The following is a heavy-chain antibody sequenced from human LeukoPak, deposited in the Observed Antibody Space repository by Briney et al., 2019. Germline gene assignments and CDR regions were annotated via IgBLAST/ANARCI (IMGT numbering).Heavy chain of an antibody. Sequence: GGSLRLSCAASGFTFSDYYMSWIRQAPGKGLEWVSVIAGSDGFTQYADSVKGRFTISRDNSKNTVYLQMNRLRVEDTALYYCVRSLDYWGQGTLVTVSS. CDR1: GFTFSDYY. CDR2: IAGSDGFT. J-gene: IGHJ4*02. V-gene: IGHV3-23*01. CDR3: VRSLDY.